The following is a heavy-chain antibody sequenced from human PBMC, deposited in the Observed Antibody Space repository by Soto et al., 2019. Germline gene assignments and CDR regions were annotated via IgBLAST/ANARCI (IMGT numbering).Heavy chain of an antibody. J-gene: IGHJ5*02. D-gene: IGHD2-8*01. V-gene: IGHV4-39*01. Sequence: SETLSLTCTVSGGSISSSSYYWGWIRQPPGKGLEWIGSIYYSGSTYYNPSLKSRVTISVDTSKNQFSLKLSSVTAADTAVYYCARHPLMVYAMGWFDPWGQGTLVTVSS. CDR1: GGSISSSSYY. CDR3: ARHPLMVYAMGWFDP. CDR2: IYYSGST.